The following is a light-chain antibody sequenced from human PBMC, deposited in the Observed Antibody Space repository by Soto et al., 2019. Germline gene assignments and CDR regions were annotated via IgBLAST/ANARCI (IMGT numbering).Light chain of an antibody. CDR2: EAS. Sequence: QSVLTQPPSTSGSPGQSVTISCTGTSSDVGAHNFVSWHQQDPGKAPKLMIYEASKQPSGVPDRLSGSRSGNSASRTVSGLQSEDEADYYCSSYAGSNKYGFGSGTKVTV. V-gene: IGLV2-8*01. CDR1: SSDVGAHNF. J-gene: IGLJ1*01. CDR3: SSYAGSNKYG.